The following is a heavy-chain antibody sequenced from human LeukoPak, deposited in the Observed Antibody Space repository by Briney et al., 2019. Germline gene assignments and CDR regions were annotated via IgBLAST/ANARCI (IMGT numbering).Heavy chain of an antibody. D-gene: IGHD2-2*01. CDR2: IYTSGST. Sequence: SETLSLTCTVSGASISNYWTWIRQPAGKGLEWIGRIYTSGSTNYNPSLKSRVAMSVDTSKDQFSLKLSSVTAADTAVYYCARLSADSSSSRGFDYWAREPRSPSPQ. CDR3: ARLSADSSSSRGFDY. V-gene: IGHV4-4*07. CDR1: GASISNY. J-gene: IGHJ4*02.